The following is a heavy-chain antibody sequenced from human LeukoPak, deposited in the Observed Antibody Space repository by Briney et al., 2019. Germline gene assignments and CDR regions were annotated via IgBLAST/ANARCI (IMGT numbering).Heavy chain of an antibody. CDR3: AKDRVQSEKYYDILTGYWGPFDY. J-gene: IGHJ4*02. CDR2: ISSSSSYI. Sequence: PGGSLRLSCAASGFTFSSYSMNWVRQAPGKGLEWVSSISSSSSYIYYADSVKGRFTISRDNAKNSLYLQMNSLRAEDTALYYCAKDRVQSEKYYDILTGYWGPFDYWGQGTLVTVSS. V-gene: IGHV3-21*04. CDR1: GFTFSSYS. D-gene: IGHD3-9*01.